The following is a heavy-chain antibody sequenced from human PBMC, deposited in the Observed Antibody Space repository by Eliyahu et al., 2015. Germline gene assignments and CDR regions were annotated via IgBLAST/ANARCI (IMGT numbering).Heavy chain of an antibody. V-gene: IGHV3-23*01. CDR2: ISSSGSNT. J-gene: IGHJ4*02. Sequence: EVQLLESGGGLVQPGGSLRLSCATSGFTPSSYVLTWIRQAPGKGLEWVSAISSSGSNTYYADAVKGRFTISRDNSKNNLYLQMNSLRVEDTAVYYCAKGTGRGAWSKYYFDYWGQGTQVTVSS. CDR1: GFTPSSYV. D-gene: IGHD3-16*01. CDR3: AKGTGRGAWSKYYFDY.